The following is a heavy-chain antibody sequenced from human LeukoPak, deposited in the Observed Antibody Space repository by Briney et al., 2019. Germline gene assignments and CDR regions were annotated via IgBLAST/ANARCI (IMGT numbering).Heavy chain of an antibody. CDR1: GFTFYSYV. Sequence: GGSLRLSCAASGFTFYSYVMSWVRQAPGKGLEWVSGISGGGGTTYYADSVKGRFTISRGNSKNTLYLQMNSLKTEDTAVYYCTTEPDYPGGYWGQGTLVTVSS. J-gene: IGHJ4*02. CDR2: ISGGGGTT. D-gene: IGHD4-11*01. V-gene: IGHV3-23*01. CDR3: TTEPDYPGGY.